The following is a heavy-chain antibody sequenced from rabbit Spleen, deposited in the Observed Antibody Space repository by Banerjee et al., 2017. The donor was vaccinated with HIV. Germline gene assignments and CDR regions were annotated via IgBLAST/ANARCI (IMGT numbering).Heavy chain of an antibody. CDR2: INAVTGKA. CDR3: ARGSATMTMVIIGFYLSL. D-gene: IGHD2-1*01. CDR1: GFSFSNKAV. Sequence: QERLVESGGGLVKPEGSLKLSCTASGFSFSNKAVMCWVRQAPGKGLEWIACINAVTGKAVYASWAKGRFTISKTSSTTVTLQMTTLTAADTATYFCARGSATMTMVIIGFYLSLWGPGTLVTVS. V-gene: IGHV1S45*01. J-gene: IGHJ4*01.